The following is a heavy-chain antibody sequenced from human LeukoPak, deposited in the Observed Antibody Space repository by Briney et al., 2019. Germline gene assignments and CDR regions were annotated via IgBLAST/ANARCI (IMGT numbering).Heavy chain of an antibody. Sequence: GGSPRLPCAASGFTFNTYEMSWVRQAPGKGLEWVSSIGSGGRKISYADSVKGRFTVSRDNAKTSLFLQVNSLGPEDTATYYGARGGYYYGLDFWGHGTMITVSS. CDR3: ARGGYYYGLDF. CDR2: IGSGGRKI. V-gene: IGHV3-48*03. J-gene: IGHJ3*01. CDR1: GFTFNTYE. D-gene: IGHD5-12*01.